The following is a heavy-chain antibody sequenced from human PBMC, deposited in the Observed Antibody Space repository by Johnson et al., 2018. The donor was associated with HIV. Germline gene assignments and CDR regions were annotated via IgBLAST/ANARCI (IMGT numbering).Heavy chain of an antibody. D-gene: IGHD2-15*01. CDR2: IYSGGST. CDR3: ASLSGRYCSGGSCPLGAFDI. Sequence: VPLVESGGGLVQPGGSLRLSCAASGFTVSSNYMSWVRQAPGKGLEWVSVIYSGGSTYYADSVKGRFTISRDNSKNTLYLQMNSLRAEDTAVYYCASLSGRYCSGGSCPLGAFDIWGQGTMVTVSS. J-gene: IGHJ3*02. V-gene: IGHV3-66*02. CDR1: GFTVSSNY.